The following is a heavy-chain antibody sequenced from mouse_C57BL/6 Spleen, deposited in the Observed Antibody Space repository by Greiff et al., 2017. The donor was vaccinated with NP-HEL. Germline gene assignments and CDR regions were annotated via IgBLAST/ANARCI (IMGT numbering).Heavy chain of an antibody. CDR2: INPNNGGT. J-gene: IGHJ1*03. Sequence: EVQLQQSGPELVKPGASVKMSCKASGYTFTDYNMHWVKQSHGKSLEWIGYINPNNGGTSYNQKFKGKATLTVNKSSSTAYMELRSLTSEDSAVYYCAKDYGSSYPYWYFDVWGTGTTVTVSS. CDR1: GYTFTDYN. V-gene: IGHV1-22*01. CDR3: AKDYGSSYPYWYFDV. D-gene: IGHD1-1*01.